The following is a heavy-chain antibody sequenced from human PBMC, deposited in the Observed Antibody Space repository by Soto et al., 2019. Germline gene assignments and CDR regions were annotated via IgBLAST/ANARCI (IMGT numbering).Heavy chain of an antibody. D-gene: IGHD6-25*01. V-gene: IGHV1-18*04. J-gene: IGHJ6*02. CDR1: GYTFTSYG. CDR2: ISAYNGNT. CDR3: ARRAAVGYYYYYGMDV. Sequence: RASVKVSCKASGYTFTSYGISWVRQAPGQGLEWMGWISAYNGNTNYAQKLQGRVTMTTDTSTSTAYMELRSLRSDDTAVYYCARRAAVGYYYYYGMDVWGQGTTVTVSS.